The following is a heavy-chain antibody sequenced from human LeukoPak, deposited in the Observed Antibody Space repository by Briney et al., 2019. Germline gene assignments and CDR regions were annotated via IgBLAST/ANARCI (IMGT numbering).Heavy chain of an antibody. Sequence: ASVKVSCKASGYTFTSYYMHWVRQAPGQGLEWMGIINPSGGSTSYAQKFQGRVTMTRDTSTSTVYMELSGLRSEDTAVYYCARDPVVGPSIDYWGQGTLVTVSS. CDR2: INPSGGST. CDR3: ARDPVVGPSIDY. V-gene: IGHV1-46*01. CDR1: GYTFTSYY. D-gene: IGHD2-15*01. J-gene: IGHJ4*02.